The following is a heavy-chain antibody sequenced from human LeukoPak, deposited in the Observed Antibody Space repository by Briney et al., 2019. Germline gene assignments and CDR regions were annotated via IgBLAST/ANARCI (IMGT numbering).Heavy chain of an antibody. CDR3: ARDAAGYDLGVDY. CDR2: INPNSGGT. D-gene: IGHD5-12*01. V-gene: IGHV1-2*02. J-gene: IGHJ4*02. Sequence: GASVKVSCKASGYTFTGYYMDWVRQAPGQGLEWMGWINPNSGGTNYAQKFQGRVTMTRDTSISTAYMELSRLRSDDTAVYYCARDAAGYDLGVDYWGQGTLVTVSS. CDR1: GYTFTGYY.